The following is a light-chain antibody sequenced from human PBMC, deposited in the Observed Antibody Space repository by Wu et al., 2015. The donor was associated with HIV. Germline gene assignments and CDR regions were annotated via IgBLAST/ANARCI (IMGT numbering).Light chain of an antibody. J-gene: IGKJ2*03. Sequence: VLTQSPATLSLSPGERVTLSCRASQSIDRNSLVWYQKRPGHAPWPIMYASSNRAPGVPDRFSGSGSGTDFTLTIRRLQREDIAVYYCLQYHTWPYSFGQGTKLEIK. CDR2: ASS. V-gene: IGKV3-20*01. CDR3: LQYHTWPYS. CDR1: QSIDRNS.